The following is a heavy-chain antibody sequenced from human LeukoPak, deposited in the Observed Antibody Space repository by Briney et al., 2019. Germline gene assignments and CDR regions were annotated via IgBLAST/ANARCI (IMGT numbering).Heavy chain of an antibody. CDR3: ARGAWATRLAS. Sequence: SETLPLTCAVYGESLNSYYWSWVRQPLGEGLEWIGEIYESGTTKYNPSLKSRVAISMVPSKQQFSLILSSVTAADTAVYYCARGAWATRLASWGRGTPVIVSS. J-gene: IGHJ4*02. V-gene: IGHV4-34*01. CDR1: GESLNSYY. D-gene: IGHD2-15*01. CDR2: IYESGTT.